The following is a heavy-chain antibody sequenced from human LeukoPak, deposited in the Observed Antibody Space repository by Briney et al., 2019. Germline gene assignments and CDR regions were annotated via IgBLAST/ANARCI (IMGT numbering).Heavy chain of an antibody. CDR1: GFTFSSYW. CDR2: INTDGSST. Sequence: GGSLRLSCAASGFTFSSYWMHWVRQAPGKGLVWVSRINTDGSSTNYADSVKGRFTISRDNAKNTLYLQMNSLRAEDTAVYYCARDVLRFLEWQYPPHDAFDIWGQGTMVTVSS. V-gene: IGHV3-74*01. J-gene: IGHJ3*02. D-gene: IGHD3-3*01. CDR3: ARDVLRFLEWQYPPHDAFDI.